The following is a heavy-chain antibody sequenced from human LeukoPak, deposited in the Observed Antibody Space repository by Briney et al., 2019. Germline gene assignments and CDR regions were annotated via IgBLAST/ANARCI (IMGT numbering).Heavy chain of an antibody. J-gene: IGHJ4*02. CDR1: GFTFTNYG. CDR3: ARVGDGHSVNYLDS. CDR2: ISFTSSTV. V-gene: IGHV3-48*02. Sequence: GGSLRLSCAASGFTFTNYGMTWVRQAPGKGLEWVSYISFTSSTVYYADSVKGRFTVSRDNVRSSLYLHMDNLRDEDTAICFCARVGDGHSVNYLDSWGQGTLVTVSS. D-gene: IGHD5-24*01.